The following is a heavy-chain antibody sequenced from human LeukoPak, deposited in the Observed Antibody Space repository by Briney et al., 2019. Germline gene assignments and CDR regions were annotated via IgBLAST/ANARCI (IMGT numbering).Heavy chain of an antibody. V-gene: IGHV1-58*02. CDR1: GFTFTSSA. Sequence: SVKVSCKASGFTFTSSAMQWVRQARGQRLEWIGWIVVGSGNTNYAQKFQERVTITRGMSTSTAYMELSSLRSEDTAVYYCAAGWYSGSYYPPANIDYWGQGTLVTVSS. J-gene: IGHJ4*02. CDR3: AAGWYSGSYYPPANIDY. CDR2: IVVGSGNT. D-gene: IGHD1-26*01.